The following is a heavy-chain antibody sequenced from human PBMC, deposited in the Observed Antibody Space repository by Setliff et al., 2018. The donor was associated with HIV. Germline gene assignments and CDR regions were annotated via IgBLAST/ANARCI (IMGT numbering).Heavy chain of an antibody. CDR1: GYSISSGYY. J-gene: IGHJ6*03. V-gene: IGHV4-38-2*02. Sequence: NPSETLSLTCTVSGYSISSGYYWGWIRQPPGKGLEWIGSIYHSGSTYYNPSLKSRVTISVDTSKNQFSLKLSSVTAADTAVYYCARVSSTYWYSIFRNYYYHMDVWGKGTTVTVSS. CDR2: IYHSGST. CDR3: ARVSSTYWYSIFRNYYYHMDV. D-gene: IGHD2-8*02.